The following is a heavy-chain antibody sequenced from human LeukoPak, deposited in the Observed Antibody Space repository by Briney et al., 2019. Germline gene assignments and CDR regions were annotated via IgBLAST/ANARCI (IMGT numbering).Heavy chain of an antibody. CDR1: GFTFSSYS. J-gene: IGHJ5*02. CDR2: ISSSSSTI. V-gene: IGHV3-48*01. CDR3: AKDYQEYCSGGSCYDPGFAP. D-gene: IGHD2-15*01. Sequence: GGSLRLSCAASGFTFSSYSMNWVRQAPGKGLEWFSYISSSSSTIYYADSVKGRFTISRDNAKNSLYLQMNSLRAEDTAVYYCAKDYQEYCSGGSCYDPGFAPWGQGTLVTVP.